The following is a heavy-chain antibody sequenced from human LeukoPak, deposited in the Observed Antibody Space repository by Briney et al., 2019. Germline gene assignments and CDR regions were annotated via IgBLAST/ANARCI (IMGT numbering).Heavy chain of an antibody. CDR1: GGSFSGYY. Sequence: PSETLSLTCAVYGGSFSGYYWSWIRQPPGKGLEWIGEINHSGSTNYNPSLKSRVTISVDTSKNQFSLKLSSVTAADTAVYYCASRYCSGGSCFPLDYWGQGTLVTVSS. D-gene: IGHD2-15*01. CDR3: ASRYCSGGSCFPLDY. V-gene: IGHV4-34*01. J-gene: IGHJ4*02. CDR2: INHSGST.